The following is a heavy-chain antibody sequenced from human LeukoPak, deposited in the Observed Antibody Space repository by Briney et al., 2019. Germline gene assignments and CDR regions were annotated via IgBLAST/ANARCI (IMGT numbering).Heavy chain of an antibody. D-gene: IGHD5-24*01. CDR3: ATVEMATKSFFLDY. CDR1: GFTFSKYW. Sequence: PGGSLRLSCAASGFTFSKYWMSWVRQAPGKGLEWVANIKQDVKGRFTISRDNAKNSLYLQMNSLRAEDTAVYYCATVEMATKSFFLDYWGQGTLVTVSS. J-gene: IGHJ4*02. V-gene: IGHV3-7*01. CDR2: IKQD.